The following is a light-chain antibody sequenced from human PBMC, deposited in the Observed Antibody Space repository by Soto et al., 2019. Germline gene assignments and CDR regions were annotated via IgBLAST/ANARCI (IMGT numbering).Light chain of an antibody. CDR3: QHYNSYSEA. CDR1: QTISSL. V-gene: IGKV1-5*03. CDR2: KAS. Sequence: LQMTQSPSSVSASVGDRVTITCRASQTISSLLAWYQQKPGKAPKLLIYKASTLKSGVPSRFSGSGSGTEFTLTISSLQPDDFATYYCQHYNSYSEAFGQGTKVDI. J-gene: IGKJ1*01.